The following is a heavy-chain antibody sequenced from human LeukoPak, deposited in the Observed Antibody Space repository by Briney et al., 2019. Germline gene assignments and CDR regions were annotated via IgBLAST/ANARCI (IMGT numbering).Heavy chain of an antibody. CDR3: ARVVGGNEYNAEY. CDR1: GGSTRSYY. D-gene: IGHD4-23*01. V-gene: IGHV4-4*07. J-gene: IGHJ4*02. CDR2: IYTSGTT. Sequence: SETLSLTCTVSGGSTRSYYWSWIRQPAGKGLEWIGRIYTSGTTNYNPSLKSRVTLSVDTSKNQFSLQLSSVTAADTAVYYCARVVGGNEYNAEYWGQGILVTVSS.